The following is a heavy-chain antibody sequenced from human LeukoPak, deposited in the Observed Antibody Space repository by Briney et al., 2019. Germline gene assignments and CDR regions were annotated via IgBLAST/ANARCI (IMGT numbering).Heavy chain of an antibody. CDR2: IYPGDSDT. J-gene: IGHJ4*02. V-gene: IGHV5-51*01. CDR1: GYSFTSYW. CDR3: ARTVESRLITFGGVIVYFDY. Sequence: GESLKISCKGSGYSFTSYWIGWVRQMPGKGLEWMGIIYPGDSDTRYSPSFQGQVTISADKSISTAYLQWSSLKASDTAMYYCARTVESRLITFGGVIVYFDYWGQGTPVTVSS. D-gene: IGHD3-16*02.